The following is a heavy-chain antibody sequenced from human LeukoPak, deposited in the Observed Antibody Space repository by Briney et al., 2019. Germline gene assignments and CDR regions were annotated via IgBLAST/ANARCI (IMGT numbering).Heavy chain of an antibody. CDR3: ARDEIAGIAARTPFRH. D-gene: IGHD6-6*01. V-gene: IGHV4-59*01. Sequence: SETLSLTCTVSGGSISSYSWSWIRQPPGKGLEWIGYIYYSGSTNYNPSLKSRVTISVDTSKNQFSLKLSSVTAADTAVYYCARDEIAGIAARTPFRHWGQGILVTVSS. J-gene: IGHJ4*02. CDR1: GGSISSYS. CDR2: IYYSGST.